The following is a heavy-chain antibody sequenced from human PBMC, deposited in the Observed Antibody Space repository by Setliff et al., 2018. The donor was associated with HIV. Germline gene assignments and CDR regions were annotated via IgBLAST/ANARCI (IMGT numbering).Heavy chain of an antibody. D-gene: IGHD3-16*01. J-gene: IGHJ5*01. V-gene: IGHV4-39*01. CDR3: ARHRYRFGIDS. CDR1: GGSISTNNYY. Sequence: LSLTCTVSGGSISTNNYYWAWIRQPPGRGLEWIGTIDYSGNTYYNASLRSRAIISGDMSKNQFSLNLNSVTASETAVYYCARHRYRFGIDSWGQGALVTVSS. CDR2: IDYSGNT.